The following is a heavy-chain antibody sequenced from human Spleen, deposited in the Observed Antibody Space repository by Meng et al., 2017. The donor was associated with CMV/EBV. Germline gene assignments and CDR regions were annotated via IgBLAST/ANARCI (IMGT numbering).Heavy chain of an antibody. J-gene: IGHJ4*02. CDR2: INPSSGAT. Sequence: ASVKVSCKASGYTFTGYYIHWVRQAPGQGLEWMGWINPSSGATDYTQKFRGRVTATSDTSIRTAYMELSGLTSDDTAVYYCGREFPRWGLEFDYWGQGTLVTVSS. D-gene: IGHD2-21*02. V-gene: IGHV1-2*02. CDR1: GYTFTGYY. CDR3: GREFPRWGLEFDY.